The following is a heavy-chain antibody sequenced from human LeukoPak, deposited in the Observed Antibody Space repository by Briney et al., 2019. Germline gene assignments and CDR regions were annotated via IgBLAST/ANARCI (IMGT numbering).Heavy chain of an antibody. J-gene: IGHJ4*02. V-gene: IGHV3-7*05. CDR2: INQDGSEK. Sequence: GGSLRLACAVSEFTFTSYWMSWVRQAPGKGLEWVANINQDGSEKYYVDSVKGRFTISRDNAKNSLFLQMNSLRAEDTAVYYCARARNCDYWGQGTLVTVSS. CDR1: EFTFTSYW. D-gene: IGHD1-7*01. CDR3: ARARNCDY.